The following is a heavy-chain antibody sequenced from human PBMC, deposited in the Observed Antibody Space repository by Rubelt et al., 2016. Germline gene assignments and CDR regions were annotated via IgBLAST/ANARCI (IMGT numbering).Heavy chain of an antibody. CDR3: ARGLARAAAAPRRLWFDP. V-gene: IGHV4-34*01. CDR1: GGSFSGYY. J-gene: IGHJ5*02. CDR2: LNHSGST. D-gene: IGHD6-13*01. Sequence: QVQLQQWGAGLLKPSETLSLTCAVYGGSFSGYYWSWIRQPPGKGLEWIGELNHSGSTNYNPSLKRRVTISVDASNHQFALKLCAVPAADTAVYYCARGLARAAAAPRRLWFDPWGQGTLVTVSS.